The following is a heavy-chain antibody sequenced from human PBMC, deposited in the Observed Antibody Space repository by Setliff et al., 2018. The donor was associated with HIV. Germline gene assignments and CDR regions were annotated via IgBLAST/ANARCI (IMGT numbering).Heavy chain of an antibody. Sequence: PGGSLRLSCAASGFTFSSYSMNWVRQAPGKGLEWVSSISSSSSYIYYADSVKGRFTISRDNAKNSLYLQMNSLRAEDTAIYYCTRDLNLSGGEAFDIWGQGTMVTVSS. V-gene: IGHV3-21*01. CDR2: ISSSSSYI. CDR1: GFTFSSYS. J-gene: IGHJ3*02. D-gene: IGHD3-16*01. CDR3: TRDLNLSGGEAFDI.